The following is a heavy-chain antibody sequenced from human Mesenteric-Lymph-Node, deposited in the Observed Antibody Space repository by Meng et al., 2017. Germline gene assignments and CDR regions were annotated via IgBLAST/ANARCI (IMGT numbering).Heavy chain of an antibody. V-gene: IGHV3-74*03. J-gene: IGHJ4*02. CDR3: AREPSFGEHDY. Sequence: GESLKISCAASGFTFNNYWMYWVRQGPGKGLVCVSRINPDGSATTYADSVKGRFTISRDNAKNTLDLQMSSLTPDDTAVYYCAREPSFGEHDYWGQGTLVTVSS. CDR2: INPDGSAT. D-gene: IGHD3-10*01. CDR1: GFTFNNYW.